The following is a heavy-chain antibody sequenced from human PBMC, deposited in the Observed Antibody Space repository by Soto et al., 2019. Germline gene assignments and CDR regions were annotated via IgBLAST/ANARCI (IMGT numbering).Heavy chain of an antibody. V-gene: IGHV3-48*02. D-gene: IGHD3-9*01. CDR3: ARDNFASRGYYGMDV. J-gene: IGHJ6*02. Sequence: PGGSLRLSCAASGFTFSSYSMNWVRQAPGKGLEWVSYISSSSSTIYYADSVKGRFTISRDNAKNSLYLQMNSLRDEDTAVYYCARDNFASRGYYGMDVWGQGTTVTVSS. CDR1: GFTFSSYS. CDR2: ISSSSSTI.